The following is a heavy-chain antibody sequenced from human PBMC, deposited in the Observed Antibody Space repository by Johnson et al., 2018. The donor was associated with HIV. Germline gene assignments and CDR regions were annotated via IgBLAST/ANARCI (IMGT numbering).Heavy chain of an antibody. CDR3: TTSTGWLRPTDAFDI. V-gene: IGHV3-30*03. D-gene: IGHD5-24*01. CDR1: GFTFSSYG. J-gene: IGHJ3*02. CDR2: ISYDGSNK. Sequence: VQVLESGGGVVQPGRSLRLSCAASGFTFSSYGMHWVRQAPGKGLEWVAVISYDGSNKYYADSVKGRFTISRDNSKNTLYLQMNSLKTEDTAVYYCTTSTGWLRPTDAFDIWGQGTMVTISS.